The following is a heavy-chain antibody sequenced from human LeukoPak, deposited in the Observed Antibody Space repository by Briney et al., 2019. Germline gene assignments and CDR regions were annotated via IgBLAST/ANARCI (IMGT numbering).Heavy chain of an antibody. CDR1: GFTFSSYS. CDR3: ARLRGYSYGQHQNLYYYYYGMDV. J-gene: IGHJ6*02. V-gene: IGHV3-21*01. Sequence: GGSLRLSCAASGFTFSSYSMNWVRQAPGKGLEWVSSISSSSSYIYYADSVKGRFTISRDNAKNSLYLQMNSLRAEDTAVYYCARLRGYSYGQHQNLYYYYYGMDVWGQGTTVTVTS. CDR2: ISSSSSYI. D-gene: IGHD5-18*01.